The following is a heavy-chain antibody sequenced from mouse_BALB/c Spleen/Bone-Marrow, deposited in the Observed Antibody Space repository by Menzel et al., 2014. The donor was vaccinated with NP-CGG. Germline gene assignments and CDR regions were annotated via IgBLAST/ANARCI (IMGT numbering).Heavy chain of an antibody. CDR2: INPSNGRT. CDR3: ARWYEGY. J-gene: IGHJ2*01. CDR1: GYTFTSYW. D-gene: IGHD2-14*01. V-gene: IGHV1S81*02. Sequence: VQLQESGAELVKPGASVKLSCKASGYTFTSYWMHWVKQRPGQGLEWIGEINPSNGRTNYNEKFESKATLTVDKSSSTAYMQLSSLTSEDSAVYYCARWYEGYWGQGTTLTVSS.